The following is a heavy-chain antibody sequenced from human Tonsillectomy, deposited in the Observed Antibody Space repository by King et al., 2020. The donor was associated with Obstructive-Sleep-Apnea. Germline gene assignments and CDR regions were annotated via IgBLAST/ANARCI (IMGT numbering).Heavy chain of an antibody. CDR1: GFNFDEYA. V-gene: IGHV3-9*01. J-gene: IGHJ5*01. CDR2: ISWNDARI. Sequence: VQLVQSGGGLVQPGRSLRLSCAVSGFNFDEYAMHWVRQAPGKGLEWVSGISWNDARIGYADSVKGRFTISRDNAKNSLYLQMNSLRAEDTALYYCVKGSMFRDWFDSWGQGTLVIVSS. D-gene: IGHD3-10*01. CDR3: VKGSMFRDWFDS.